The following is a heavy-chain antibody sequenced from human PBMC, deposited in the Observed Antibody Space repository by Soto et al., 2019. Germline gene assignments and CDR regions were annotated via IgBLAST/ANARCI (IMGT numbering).Heavy chain of an antibody. J-gene: IGHJ6*02. CDR3: ASEHDYGDYYGMDV. Sequence: PGESIRISSKGAGYSFTGYGISWVRQMPGKGLEWMGRIDPSDSYTNYSPSFRGHVTISADKSISTAYLQWSSLKASDTAMYYCASEHDYGDYYGMDVWGQGTTVTVSS. CDR2: IDPSDSYT. V-gene: IGHV5-10-1*01. CDR1: GYSFTGYG. D-gene: IGHD4-17*01.